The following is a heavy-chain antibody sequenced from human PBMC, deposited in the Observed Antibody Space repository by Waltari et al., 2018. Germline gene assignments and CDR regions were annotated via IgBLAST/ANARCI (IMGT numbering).Heavy chain of an antibody. V-gene: IGHV1-69*14. CDR2: IIPIFGTA. Sequence: QVQLVQSGAEVKKPGSSVKVSCKASGGTFSSYAISWVRQAPGQGLEWMGGIIPIFGTANYAQKFQGRVTITADKSTSTAYMELSSLRSDDTAVYYCARDLRRITMVRGSPPTFDLWGRGTLVTVSS. D-gene: IGHD3-10*01. CDR3: ARDLRRITMVRGSPPTFDL. CDR1: GGTFSSYA. J-gene: IGHJ2*01.